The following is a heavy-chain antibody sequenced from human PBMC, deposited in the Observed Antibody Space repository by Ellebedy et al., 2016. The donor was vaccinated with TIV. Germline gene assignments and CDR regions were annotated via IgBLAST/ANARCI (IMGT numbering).Heavy chain of an antibody. V-gene: IGHV3-48*01. CDR1: GFTFSSYS. CDR3: AREFAAGYSYYVMDV. Sequence: PGGSLRLSCAASGFTFSSYSMNWVRQAPGKGLEWVSYISSSSSTIYYADSVKGRFTISRDNAKNSLYLQMNSLRVEDTAVYYCAREFAAGYSYYVMDVWGQGTLVTVSS. D-gene: IGHD1-1*01. J-gene: IGHJ6*02. CDR2: ISSSSSTI.